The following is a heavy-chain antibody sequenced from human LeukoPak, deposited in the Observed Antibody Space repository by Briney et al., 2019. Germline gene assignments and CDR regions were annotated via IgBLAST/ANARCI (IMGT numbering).Heavy chain of an antibody. Sequence: PGGSLRLSCAASGFTFSAYAMAWVRQAPGMGLEWVSVISASGDSTYYADSVKGRLTISRDNPQKMVYLQMNSLRAEDTAVYFCALGYCSGGDCYATPYYFDHWGQGTLVTVSS. D-gene: IGHD2-15*01. CDR1: GFTFSAYA. V-gene: IGHV3-23*01. CDR3: ALGYCSGGDCYATPYYFDH. CDR2: ISASGDST. J-gene: IGHJ4*02.